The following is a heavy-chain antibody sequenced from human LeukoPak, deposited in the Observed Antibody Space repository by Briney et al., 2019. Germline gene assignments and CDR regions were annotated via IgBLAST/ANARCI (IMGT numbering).Heavy chain of an antibody. CDR2: VSYDGTKI. Sequence: PGGSLRLSCAASGFTLSSYSMHWVRQAPGKGLEWVAVVSYDGTKISYGGSVKGRFTMSRDISKNTLSLQMNSLRPEDTAVYYCARDRIQIWSYVGTFDSWGQGTLVTVSS. CDR3: ARDRIQIWSYVGTFDS. D-gene: IGHD5-18*01. V-gene: IGHV3-30-3*01. J-gene: IGHJ4*02. CDR1: GFTLSSYS.